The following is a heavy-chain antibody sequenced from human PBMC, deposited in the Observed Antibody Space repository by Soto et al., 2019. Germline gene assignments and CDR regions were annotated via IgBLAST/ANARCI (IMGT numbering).Heavy chain of an antibody. V-gene: IGHV3-21*01. CDR3: ARRSGIAARNYYYGMDV. D-gene: IGHD6-6*01. Sequence: GGSLRLSCAASGFTFSSYSMNWVRQAPGKGLEWVSSISSSSSYIYYADSVKGRFTISRDNAKNSLYLQMNSLRAEDTAVYYCARRSGIAARNYYYGMDVWGQGTTVTVSS. J-gene: IGHJ6*02. CDR1: GFTFSSYS. CDR2: ISSSSSYI.